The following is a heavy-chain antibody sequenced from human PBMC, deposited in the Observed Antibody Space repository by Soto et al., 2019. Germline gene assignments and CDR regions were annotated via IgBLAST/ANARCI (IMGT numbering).Heavy chain of an antibody. CDR2: IYPGDSDT. D-gene: IGHD6-13*01. J-gene: IGHJ6*02. CDR3: ARHGFHKYSSSSYPLNYYYYGMDV. V-gene: IGHV5-51*01. Sequence: GESLKISCKGSGYSFTSYWIGWVRQMPGKGLEWMGIIYPGDSDTRYSPSFQGQVTISADKSISTAYLQWSSLKASDTAMYYCARHGFHKYSSSSYPLNYYYYGMDVWGQGTTVTVSS. CDR1: GYSFTSYW.